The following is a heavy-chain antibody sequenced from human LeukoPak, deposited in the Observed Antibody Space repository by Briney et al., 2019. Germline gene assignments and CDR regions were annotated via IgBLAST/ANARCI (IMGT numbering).Heavy chain of an antibody. J-gene: IGHJ4*02. D-gene: IGHD1-1*01. CDR3: ARANPNWNPPDY. V-gene: IGHV4-59*08. CDR2: VYHSGST. CDR1: SDSMTSYF. Sequence: SETLSLTCTVSSDSMTSYFWSWTRQPPGKGLEWIGYVYHSGSTSYNPSLKSRVSISEDTSKNQFSLKLSSVTAADTAVYFCARANPNWNPPDYWGQGTLVTVAS.